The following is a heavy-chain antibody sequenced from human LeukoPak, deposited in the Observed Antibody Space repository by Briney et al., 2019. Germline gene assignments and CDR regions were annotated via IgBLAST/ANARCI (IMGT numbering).Heavy chain of an antibody. J-gene: IGHJ4*02. CDR2: IYHSGST. D-gene: IGHD1-1*01. CDR3: ARELERPGPLPDY. V-gene: IGHV4-30-2*01. CDR1: GGSISSGGYY. Sequence: PSETLSLTCTVSGGSISSGGYYWSWIRQPPGKGLEWIGYIYHSGSTYYNPSLKSRVTISVDRSENQFSLKLSSVTAADTAVYYCARELERPGPLPDYWGQGTLVTVSS.